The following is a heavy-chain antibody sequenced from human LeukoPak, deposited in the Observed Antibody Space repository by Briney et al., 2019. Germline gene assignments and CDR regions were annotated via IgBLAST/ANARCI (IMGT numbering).Heavy chain of an antibody. Sequence: GGSLRLSCAASGFTFSSYSMDWVRQAPGKGLEWISYISSSGSTLYYADSVEGRFTISRDNAKNSLYLQMNSLRAEDTAVYYCARDHSSSPHTYFDYWGQGTLVTVSS. CDR3: ARDHSSSPHTYFDY. J-gene: IGHJ4*02. CDR2: ISSSGSTL. D-gene: IGHD6-6*01. V-gene: IGHV3-48*04. CDR1: GFTFSSYS.